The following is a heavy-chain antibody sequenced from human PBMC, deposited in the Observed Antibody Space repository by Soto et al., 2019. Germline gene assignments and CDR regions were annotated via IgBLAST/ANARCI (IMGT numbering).Heavy chain of an antibody. Sequence: EVQLVESGGGLVQPGGSLRLSCAASGFTLSSYWMHWVRQAPGKGLVWVSRISREGSSTAYADSVKGRFTISRDNAKNTLNLQMNSLRAEDTAVYYCTRGQAGPYGRDVWGQGTTVTVSS. CDR1: GFTLSSYW. V-gene: IGHV3-74*01. J-gene: IGHJ6*02. CDR3: TRGQAGPYGRDV. CDR2: ISREGSST.